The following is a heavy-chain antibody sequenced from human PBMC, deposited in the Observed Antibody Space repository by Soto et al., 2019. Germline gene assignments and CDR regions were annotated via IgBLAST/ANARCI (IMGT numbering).Heavy chain of an antibody. V-gene: IGHV3-72*01. D-gene: IGHD3-22*01. CDR2: SRNKANIYTT. Sequence: PGGSLRLSCAASGFTFSDHYMDWVRQAPGKGLEWVGRSRNKANIYTTECAASVKGRFTISRDDSKNSLYLHMNSLKTEDTAVYYCARVQSYYDSSGLTEDYWGQGTLVTVSS. CDR3: ARVQSYYDSSGLTEDY. CDR1: GFTFSDHY. J-gene: IGHJ4*02.